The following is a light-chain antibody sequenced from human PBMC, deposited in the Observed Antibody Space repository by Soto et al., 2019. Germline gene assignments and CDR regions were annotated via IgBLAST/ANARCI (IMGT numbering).Light chain of an antibody. CDR2: TAS. CDR3: QQYKHYPLT. J-gene: IGKJ4*01. Sequence: DIQMTQSPPSLSASVGDTITITCRASEDITTYVAWLQQKPGKAPRSLIHTASSLQRGVSSKFSRSGSGTHFTLTISSLQPEDFATYYCQQYKHYPLTFGGGTKVEIK. CDR1: EDITTY. V-gene: IGKV1-16*02.